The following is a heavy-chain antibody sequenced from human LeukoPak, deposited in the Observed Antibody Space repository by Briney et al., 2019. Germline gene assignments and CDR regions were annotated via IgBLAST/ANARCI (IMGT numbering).Heavy chain of an antibody. CDR3: ARNQQLGGHSYYYYGMDV. V-gene: IGHV3-53*01. D-gene: IGHD3-16*01. CDR2: ISGGGVTT. CDR1: GFTVSSNY. Sequence: GGSLRLSCAASGFTVSSNYMSWVRQAPGKGLEWVSGISGGGVTTYYADSVKGRFTISRDNSKNPLYLQMNSLRADDTAIYYCARNQQLGGHSYYYYGMDVWGQGTTVTVSS. J-gene: IGHJ6*02.